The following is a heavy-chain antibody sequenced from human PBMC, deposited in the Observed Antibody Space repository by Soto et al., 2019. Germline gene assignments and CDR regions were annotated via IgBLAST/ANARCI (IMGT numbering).Heavy chain of an antibody. CDR2: ISTNGDST. CDR3: AREGMSRPRWVFDY. Sequence: EVQLVESGGGLVQPGGSLRLSCAASGFTFGSNPMHWVRQTPRKGLEYVSAISTNGDSTFYANSVKGRFTISRDNSKNTLYLQMGSLRAEDMGVYYCAREGMSRPRWVFDYWGQGTLVTASS. CDR1: GFTFGSNP. D-gene: IGHD1-1*01. V-gene: IGHV3-64*01. J-gene: IGHJ4*02.